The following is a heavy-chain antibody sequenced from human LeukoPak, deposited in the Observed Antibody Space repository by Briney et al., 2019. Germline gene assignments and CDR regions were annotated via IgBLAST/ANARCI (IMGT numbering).Heavy chain of an antibody. V-gene: IGHV4-4*02. J-gene: IGHJ4*02. CDR2: IYHSGTT. Sequence: SGTLSLTCAVSGGSISSNNWRSWVRPPPGKGLGLIGEIYHSGTTNYNPSLKSRVTMSVDKSKNQFSLKLSSVTAADTAVYYCASRTGYCSSTSCYSFDSWGQGTLVTVSS. CDR1: GGSISSNNW. D-gene: IGHD2-2*02. CDR3: ASRTGYCSSTSCYSFDS.